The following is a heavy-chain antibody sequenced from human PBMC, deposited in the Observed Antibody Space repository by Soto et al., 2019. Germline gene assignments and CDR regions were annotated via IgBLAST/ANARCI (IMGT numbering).Heavy chain of an antibody. CDR2: ISGTGGT. V-gene: IGHV3-23*01. CDR1: GFTFSSHV. CDR3: AKDRRGAYCSGGICYSPDY. D-gene: IGHD2-15*01. Sequence: VQLWESGGGLVQPGGSLRLSCAVSGFTFSSHVMSWVRQAPGKGLEWVSAISGTGGTYYADSVKGRFTISRDNSKNALYLQMNNLRDENTAVYYCAKDRRGAYCSGGICYSPDYWGQGTRVIVSS. J-gene: IGHJ4*02.